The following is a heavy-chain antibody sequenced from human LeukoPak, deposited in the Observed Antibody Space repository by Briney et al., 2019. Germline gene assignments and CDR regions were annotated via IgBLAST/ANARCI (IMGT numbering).Heavy chain of an antibody. Sequence: PSETLSLTCAVYGGSFSGYYWSWIRQPPGKGLEWIGEINHSGSTNYNPSLKSRVTISVDTSKNHFSLKLSSVTAADTAVYYCARGLSAIVYWGQGTLVTVSS. J-gene: IGHJ4*02. CDR1: GGSFSGYY. CDR2: INHSGST. CDR3: ARGLSAIVY. D-gene: IGHD2-15*01. V-gene: IGHV4-34*01.